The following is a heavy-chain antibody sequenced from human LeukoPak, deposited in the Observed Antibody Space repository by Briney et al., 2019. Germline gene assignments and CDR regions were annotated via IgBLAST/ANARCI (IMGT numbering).Heavy chain of an antibody. CDR1: GFTFSSYD. CDR3: ARDGADYVFDY. CDR2: ISSSGSTI. V-gene: IGHV3-48*03. Sequence: GGSLRLSCAASGFTFSSYDMNWVRQAPGKGLEWVSYISSSGSTIYYADSVKGRFTISRDNAKNSLYLQMNSLRAEDTAVYYCARDGADYVFDYWGQGTLVTVSS. J-gene: IGHJ4*02. D-gene: IGHD4-17*01.